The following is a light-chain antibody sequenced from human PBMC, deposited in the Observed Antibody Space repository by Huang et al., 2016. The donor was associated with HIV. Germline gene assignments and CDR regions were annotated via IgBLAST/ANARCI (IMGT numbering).Light chain of an antibody. V-gene: IGKV4-1*01. CDR3: QQYYSSPRA. J-gene: IGKJ2*01. Sequence: DIVMTQSPDSLSVSLGERATINCKSSQSVLYSSNNKNYLAWYQQKPGQPPKLLIYWAATRESGVPDRFTGGGSGTDFTLTISSLYAEDVAVYYCQQYYSSPRAFGQGTKLEI. CDR2: WAA. CDR1: QSVLYSSNNKNY.